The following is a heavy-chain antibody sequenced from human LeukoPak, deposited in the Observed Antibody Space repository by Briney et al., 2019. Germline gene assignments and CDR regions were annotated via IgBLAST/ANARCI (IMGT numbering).Heavy chain of an antibody. CDR1: GGSFSGYY. J-gene: IGHJ5*02. Sequence: SETLSLTCAVYGGSFSGYYWSWIRQPPGKGLEWIGEINHSGSTNYNPSLKSRVTISVDTSKNQFSLKLSSVTAADTAVYYCARGRADIVVVTAITNWFDPWGQGTLVTVSS. CDR2: INHSGST. V-gene: IGHV4-34*01. CDR3: ARGRADIVVVTAITNWFDP. D-gene: IGHD2-21*02.